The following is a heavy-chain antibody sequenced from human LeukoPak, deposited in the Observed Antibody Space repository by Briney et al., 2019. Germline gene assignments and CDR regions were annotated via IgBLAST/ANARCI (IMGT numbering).Heavy chain of an antibody. CDR2: ISGSGGST. D-gene: IGHD5-18*01. J-gene: IGHJ4*02. CDR1: GFTFSSYA. V-gene: IGHV3-23*01. CDR3: ARDWDTAMIYYFDY. Sequence: QTGGSLRLSCAASGFTFSSYAMSWVRQAPGKGLEWVSAISGSGGSTYYADSVKGRFTISRDNAKNSLYLQMNSLRAEDTAVYYCARDWDTAMIYYFDYWGQGTLVTVSS.